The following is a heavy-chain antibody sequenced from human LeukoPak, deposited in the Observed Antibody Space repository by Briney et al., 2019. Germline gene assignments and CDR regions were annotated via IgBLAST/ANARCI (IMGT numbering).Heavy chain of an antibody. CDR1: GFTFTTYA. J-gene: IGHJ4*02. V-gene: IGHV3-23*01. CDR3: SKGGAAGTHFFDY. Sequence: HPGESLRLSCAASGFTFTTYAMTWVRQAPGKGLEWVSTITGSGGTTYYAASVRGRFTISRDNSKNTLSLQMNSLRAEDTAVYYCSKGGAAGTHFFDYWGQGTLVTVSS. CDR2: ITGSGGTT. D-gene: IGHD6-19*01.